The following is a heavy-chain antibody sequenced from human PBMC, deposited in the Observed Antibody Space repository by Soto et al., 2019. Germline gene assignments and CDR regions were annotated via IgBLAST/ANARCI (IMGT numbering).Heavy chain of an antibody. CDR1: GFTFSSYA. V-gene: IGHV3-30-3*01. J-gene: IGHJ6*02. Sequence: GGSLRLSCAASGFTFSSYAMHWVRQAPGKGLEWVAVISYDGSNKYYADSVKGRFTISRDNSKNTLYLQMNSLRAEDTAVYCCARVVDTAMVNSMDVWGQGTTVTVSS. CDR3: ARVVDTAMVNSMDV. CDR2: ISYDGSNK. D-gene: IGHD5-18*01.